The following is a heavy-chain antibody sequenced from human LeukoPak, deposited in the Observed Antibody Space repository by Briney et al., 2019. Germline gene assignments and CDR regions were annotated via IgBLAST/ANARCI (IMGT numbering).Heavy chain of an antibody. D-gene: IGHD3-3*01. CDR1: GFTFSSYG. V-gene: IGHV3-30*18. CDR2: ISYDGSNK. J-gene: IGHJ6*02. Sequence: GGSLRLSCAASGFTFSSYGMHWVRQAPGKGLEWVAVISYDGSNKYYADSVKGRFTISRDNSKNTLYLQMNSLRAEDTAVYYCAKDGAPYYDFWSGSVYYYYGMDVWGQGTTVTVPS. CDR3: AKDGAPYYDFWSGSVYYYYGMDV.